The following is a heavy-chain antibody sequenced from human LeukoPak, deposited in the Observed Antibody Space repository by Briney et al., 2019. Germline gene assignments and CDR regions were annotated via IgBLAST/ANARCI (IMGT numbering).Heavy chain of an antibody. CDR3: ARDKNSNYLDYYYMDV. D-gene: IGHD4-11*01. V-gene: IGHV7-4-1*02. Sequence: ASVKVSCKASGYIFTGYYMHWVRQAPGQGLEWMGWINTNTGNPTYAQGFTGRFVFSLDTSVSTAYLQISSLKAEGTAVYYCARDKNSNYLDYYYMDVWGKGTTVTVSS. CDR1: GYIFTGYY. CDR2: INTNTGNP. J-gene: IGHJ6*03.